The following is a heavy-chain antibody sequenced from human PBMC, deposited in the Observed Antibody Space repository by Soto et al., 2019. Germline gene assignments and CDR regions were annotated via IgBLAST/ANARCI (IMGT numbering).Heavy chain of an antibody. CDR3: GRDPAAANWFDP. D-gene: IGHD6-13*01. CDR1: GGSISSSSYY. J-gene: IGHJ5*02. V-gene: IGHV4-39*01. Sequence: QLKLQESGPGLVKPSETLSLTCTVSGGSISSSSYYWGWIRQPPGKGLEWIGSIYYSGSTYYNPSLKSRVTISVDKSKHQFSLKLSSVTAADTAVYYCGRDPAAANWFDPWGQGTLVTVSS. CDR2: IYYSGST.